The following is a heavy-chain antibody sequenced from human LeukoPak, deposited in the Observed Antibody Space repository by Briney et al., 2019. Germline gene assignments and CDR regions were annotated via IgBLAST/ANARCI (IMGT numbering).Heavy chain of an antibody. CDR1: GFDVGRNC. D-gene: IGHD5-24*01. Sequence: GGSLRLSCAASGFDVGRNCMTWVRQAPGKGLEWVSTIYSGGNTYYADSVKGRFTVSRDNPKNTLYLQMNNLRAEDTAVYYCARDKEEMTSILGFDYWGQGTLVTVSS. CDR3: ARDKEEMTSILGFDY. CDR2: IYSGGNT. V-gene: IGHV3-53*01. J-gene: IGHJ4*02.